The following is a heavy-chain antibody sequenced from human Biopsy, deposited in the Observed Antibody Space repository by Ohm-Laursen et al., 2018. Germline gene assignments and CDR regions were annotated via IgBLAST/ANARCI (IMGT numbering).Heavy chain of an antibody. CDR3: ARLYRLDDYWNDDPPDAFDV. CDR1: GDSVSSGSFY. Sequence: TLSLTCTVSGDSVSSGSFYWTWIRQPPGQGLEYIGYIYDRGSTANYNPSLRGRVTISVDTSKNQFSLKLSSVTAADTAVFFCARLYRLDDYWNDDPPDAFDVWGQGTMVTVSS. CDR2: IYDRGST. V-gene: IGHV4-61*01. J-gene: IGHJ3*01. D-gene: IGHD3-3*01.